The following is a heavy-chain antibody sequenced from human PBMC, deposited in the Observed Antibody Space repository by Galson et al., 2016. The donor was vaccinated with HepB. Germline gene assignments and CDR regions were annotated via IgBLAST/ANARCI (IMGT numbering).Heavy chain of an antibody. CDR1: GFFFSGRA. D-gene: IGHD4/OR15-4a*01. V-gene: IGHV3-23*01. CDR3: ARDDYSGGRGSPDY. Sequence: SLRLSCAASGFFFSGRAMSWVRQAPGKGLGWVSGINRYGATTGYAASVKGRFTIPRDNSNNTLYLQMNSLTTEDTAVYYCARDDYSGGRGSPDYWGQGTLVTVSS. CDR2: INRYGATT. J-gene: IGHJ4*02.